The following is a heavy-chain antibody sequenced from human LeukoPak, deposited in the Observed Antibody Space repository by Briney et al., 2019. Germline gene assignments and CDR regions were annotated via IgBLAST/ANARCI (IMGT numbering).Heavy chain of an antibody. Sequence: SVKVSCKASGGTFSSYAISWVRQAPGQGLEWMGRIIPILGIANYAQKFQGGVTITADKSTSTAYMELSSLRSEDTAVYYCARDPNGDFDFDYWGQGTLVTVSS. J-gene: IGHJ4*02. CDR1: GGTFSSYA. V-gene: IGHV1-69*04. CDR2: IIPILGIA. D-gene: IGHD4-17*01. CDR3: ARDPNGDFDFDY.